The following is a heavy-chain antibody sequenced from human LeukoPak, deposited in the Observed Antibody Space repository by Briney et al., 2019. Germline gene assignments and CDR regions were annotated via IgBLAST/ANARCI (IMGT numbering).Heavy chain of an antibody. CDR1: GFTFSSYS. CDR3: ARGGTNWGSSWYFDL. J-gene: IGHJ2*01. V-gene: IGHV3-21*01. D-gene: IGHD7-27*01. Sequence: PGGSLRLSCAASGFTFSSYSMNWVRQAPGKGLEWISSISSSSSYIYYADSVKGRFTISRDNAKNSLYLQMNSLRAEDTAVYYCARGGTNWGSSWYFDLWGRGTLVTVSS. CDR2: ISSSSSYI.